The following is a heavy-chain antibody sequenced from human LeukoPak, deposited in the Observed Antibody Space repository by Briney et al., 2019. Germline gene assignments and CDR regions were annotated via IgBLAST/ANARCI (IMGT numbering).Heavy chain of an antibody. V-gene: IGHV4-39*01. D-gene: IGHD6-19*01. CDR3: ARHFAGYQWPYYFDY. CDR1: GCSISSSSYY. CDR2: IYYSGST. Sequence: SETLSLTCTVSGCSISSSSYYWGWIRQPPGKGLEWIGSIYYSGSTYYNPSLKSRVTISVDTSKNQFSLKLSSVTAADTAVYYCARHFAGYQWPYYFDYWGQGTLVTVSS. J-gene: IGHJ4*02.